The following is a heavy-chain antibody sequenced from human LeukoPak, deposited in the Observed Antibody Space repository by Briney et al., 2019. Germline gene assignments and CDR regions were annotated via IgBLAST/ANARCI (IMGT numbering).Heavy chain of an antibody. CDR2: IYSGGST. J-gene: IGHJ4*02. CDR1: GFSVSSNY. D-gene: IGHD3-10*01. V-gene: IGHV3-53*01. Sequence: GGSLRLSCAASGFSVSSNYMSWVRQAPGKGLEWVSVIYSGGSTYYADSVKGRFTISRDNAMSSLYLQMNSLRAEDTALYYCARDYGSGSYYNGIDYWGQGTLASVSS. CDR3: ARDYGSGSYYNGIDY.